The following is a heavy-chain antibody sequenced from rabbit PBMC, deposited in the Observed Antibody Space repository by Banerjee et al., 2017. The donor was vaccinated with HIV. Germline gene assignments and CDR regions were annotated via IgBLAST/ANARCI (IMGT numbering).Heavy chain of an antibody. J-gene: IGHJ4*01. D-gene: IGHD4-1*01. CDR1: GFDFSSSYW. CDR3: ARGLVAGVLNL. V-gene: IGHV1S43*01. Sequence: QEQLVKTGGGLVQPGGSLTLSCKASGFDFSSSYWMSWVRQTPGKGLEWIGCIYPTYGATDYASWVNGRFTISLDKAQNTVFLQMTSLTAADTATYFCARGLVAGVLNLWGPGTLVTVS. CDR2: IYPTYGAT.